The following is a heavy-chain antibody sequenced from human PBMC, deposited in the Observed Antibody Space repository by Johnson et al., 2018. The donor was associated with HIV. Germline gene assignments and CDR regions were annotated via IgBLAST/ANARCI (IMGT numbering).Heavy chain of an antibody. J-gene: IGHJ3*02. D-gene: IGHD3-3*01. CDR1: GFTFSSYG. CDR3: AKPQWVSSGAFDI. V-gene: IGHV3-30*18. Sequence: QMLLVESGGGVVQPGRSLRLSCAASGFTFSSYGMHWVRQAPGKGLEWVAVISYDGSNKYYADSVKGRFTISRDNSKNTLYLQMNSLRAEDTAVYYCAKPQWVSSGAFDIWGQGTMVTVSS. CDR2: ISYDGSNK.